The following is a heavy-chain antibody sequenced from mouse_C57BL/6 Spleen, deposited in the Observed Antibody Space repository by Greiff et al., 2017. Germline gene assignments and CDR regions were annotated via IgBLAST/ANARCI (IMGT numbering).Heavy chain of an antibody. CDR3: ARVTTVVAEYYYAMDY. CDR2: IYPGGGST. J-gene: IGHJ4*01. D-gene: IGHD1-1*01. Sequence: VQLQQPGAELVKPGASVKMSCKASGYTFTSYWITWVKQRPGQGLEWIGDIYPGGGSTNYNEKFKSKATLTVDTSSSTAYMQLSSLTSEDSAVYYGARVTTVVAEYYYAMDYWGQGTSVTVSS. CDR1: GYTFTSYW. V-gene: IGHV1-55*01.